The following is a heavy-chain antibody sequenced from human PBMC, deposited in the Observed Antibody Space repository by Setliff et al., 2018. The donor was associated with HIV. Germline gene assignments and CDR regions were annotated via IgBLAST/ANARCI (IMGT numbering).Heavy chain of an antibody. D-gene: IGHD6-19*01. CDR1: GFTFSNYA. J-gene: IGHJ4*02. CDR2: ISSSYHL. V-gene: IGHV3-21*01. Sequence: PGGSLRLSCAATGFTFSNYAMSWVRQAPGKGLEWVATISSSYHLFYADSVKGRFTISRDNAKTSLYLQMNSLRVEDTALYYCATDGSGWSRDHWGQGTLVTVSS. CDR3: ATDGSGWSRDH.